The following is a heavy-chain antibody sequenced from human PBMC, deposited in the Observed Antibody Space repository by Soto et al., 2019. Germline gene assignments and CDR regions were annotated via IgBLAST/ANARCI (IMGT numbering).Heavy chain of an antibody. J-gene: IGHJ4*02. Sequence: QVQLQESGPGLVKPSQTLSLTCTVSGGSISTVDYWWSWIRQSPDMGLEWIGHIYDGGRTYNNPSLESXXPXAXXTAKSHLSLTLSSVSAADTAVYYCARGPSGDKVDSWGQGTLVTVSS. V-gene: IGHV4-30-4*01. CDR1: GGSISTVDYW. CDR2: IYDGGRT. D-gene: IGHD7-27*01. CDR3: ARGPSGDKVDS.